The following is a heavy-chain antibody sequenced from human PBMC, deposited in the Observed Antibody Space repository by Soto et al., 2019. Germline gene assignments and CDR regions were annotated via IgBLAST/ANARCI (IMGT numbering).Heavy chain of an antibody. J-gene: IGHJ6*02. Sequence: SVKVSCKASGGTFGSYAISWVRQAPGQGLEWMGGIIPIFGTANYAQKFQGRVTITADESTSTAYMELSSLRSEDTAVYYCAIDHEYSSSVYYYGMDVWGQGTTVTVSS. CDR3: AIDHEYSSSVYYYGMDV. CDR2: IIPIFGTA. CDR1: GGTFGSYA. V-gene: IGHV1-69*13. D-gene: IGHD6-6*01.